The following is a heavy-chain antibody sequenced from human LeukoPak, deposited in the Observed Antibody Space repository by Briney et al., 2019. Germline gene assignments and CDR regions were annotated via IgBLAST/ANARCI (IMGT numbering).Heavy chain of an antibody. D-gene: IGHD3-22*01. Sequence: ASVKVSCKASGYTFTSYGISWVRQAPGQGLEWMGWISAYNGNTNYAQKLQGRVTMNTDTSTSTAYMELRSLRSDDTAVYYCARVAARTDSSGYQTDYWGQGTLVTVSS. V-gene: IGHV1-18*01. CDR3: ARVAARTDSSGYQTDY. CDR2: ISAYNGNT. CDR1: GYTFTSYG. J-gene: IGHJ4*02.